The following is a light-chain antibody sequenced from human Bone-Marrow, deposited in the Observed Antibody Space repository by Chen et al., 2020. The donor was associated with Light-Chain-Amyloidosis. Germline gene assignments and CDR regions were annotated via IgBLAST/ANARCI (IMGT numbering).Light chain of an antibody. CDR2: NTN. CDR1: TGTVTSGHY. J-gene: IGLJ3*02. Sequence: QAVVPQEPSLTVSPGGTVPLTFGSSTGTVTSGHYPYWFQQKPGQAPRTLIYNTNNKHSWTPARFSGSLLGGKAALTLSGAQPEDEAEYFCLFSYNGTWVFGGGTELTVL. V-gene: IGLV7-46*01. CDR3: LFSYNGTWV.